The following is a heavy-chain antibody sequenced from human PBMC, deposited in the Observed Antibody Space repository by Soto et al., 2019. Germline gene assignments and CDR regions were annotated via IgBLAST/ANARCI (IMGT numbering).Heavy chain of an antibody. D-gene: IGHD6-13*01. CDR2: INYNSGSV. CDR1: GFTFDVYA. J-gene: IGHJ5*02. Sequence: EVQLVESGGGWVQPGRSLRLSCAASGFTFDVYAMHWVRQAPGKGLEWVSGINYNSGSVGYADSVKGRCTISRDNDKNLQDLQMNSLRAGDTAVYYWAKENSLRGRVYLGVESWGQGTLVTGSP. V-gene: IGHV3-9*01. CDR3: AKENSLRGRVYLGVES.